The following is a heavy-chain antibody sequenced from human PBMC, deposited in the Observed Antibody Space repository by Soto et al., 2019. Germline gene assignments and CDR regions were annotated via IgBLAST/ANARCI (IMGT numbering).Heavy chain of an antibody. CDR2: IYHSGST. CDR3: ARDAGFWSGTSDAFDI. Sequence: LRETLSLTCAVSGGSISSSNWWSWVRQPPGKGLEWIGEIYHSGSTNYNPSLKSRVTISVYKSKNQFSLKLSSVTAADTAVYYCARDAGFWSGTSDAFDIWGQGTMVTVSS. D-gene: IGHD3-3*01. J-gene: IGHJ3*02. V-gene: IGHV4-4*02. CDR1: GGSISSSNW.